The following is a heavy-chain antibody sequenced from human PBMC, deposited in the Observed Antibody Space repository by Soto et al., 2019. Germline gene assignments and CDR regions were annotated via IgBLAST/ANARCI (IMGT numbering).Heavy chain of an antibody. V-gene: IGHV4-59*13. CDR2: ISYSVNT. D-gene: IGHD2-2*01. CDR3: AGGPASSADY. J-gene: IGHJ4*02. Sequence: WTWIRQPPGKGLEWLGYISYSVNTNYNPSLKSRVTISVDTSKNQFSLKLRSVTAADTAVYYCAGGPASSADYWGQGTLVTVSP.